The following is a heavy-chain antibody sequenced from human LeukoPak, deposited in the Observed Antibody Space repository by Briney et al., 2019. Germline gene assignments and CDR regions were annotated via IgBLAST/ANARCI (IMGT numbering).Heavy chain of an antibody. CDR1: GYTFTSNG. D-gene: IGHD2-15*01. CDR3: ARVGYCSGGSCYRYMDV. J-gene: IGHJ6*03. CDR2: ISADNGDT. Sequence: GASVKVSCKASGYTFTSNGISWVRQAPGQGLEWMGWISADNGDTNYAQKVQDRVTMTTDTSTSTAYMELRSLRSDDTAVYYCARVGYCSGGSCYRYMDVWGKGTTVTVSS. V-gene: IGHV1-18*01.